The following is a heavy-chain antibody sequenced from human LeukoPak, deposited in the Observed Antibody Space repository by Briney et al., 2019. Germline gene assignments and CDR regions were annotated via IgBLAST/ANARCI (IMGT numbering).Heavy chain of an antibody. J-gene: IGHJ6*02. V-gene: IGHV1-69*13. Sequence: SVKVSCKASGGTFSSYTISWVRQAPGQGLEWMGGIIPIFGTANYAQKFRGRVTITADESTSTAYMELSSLRSEDTAVYYCARGRYSSSINSMDVWGQGTTVTVSS. D-gene: IGHD6-6*01. CDR3: ARGRYSSSINSMDV. CDR2: IIPIFGTA. CDR1: GGTFSSYT.